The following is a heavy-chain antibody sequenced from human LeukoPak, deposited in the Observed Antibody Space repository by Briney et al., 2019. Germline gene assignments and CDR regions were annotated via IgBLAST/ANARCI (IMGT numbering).Heavy chain of an antibody. CDR3: TWEVVSGFDY. CDR1: GFTFDDYG. D-gene: IGHD5/OR15-5a*01. J-gene: IGHJ4*02. CDR2: IKSKTDGGTT. V-gene: IGHV3-15*01. Sequence: GGSLRLSCAASGFTFDDYGMSWVRQAPGKGLEWVGRIKSKTDGGTTDYAAPVKGRFTISRDDSKNTLYLQMNSLKTEDTAVYYCTWEVVSGFDYWGQGTLVTVSS.